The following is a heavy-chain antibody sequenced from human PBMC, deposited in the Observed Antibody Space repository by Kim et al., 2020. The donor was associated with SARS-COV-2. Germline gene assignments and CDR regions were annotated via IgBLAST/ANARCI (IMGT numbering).Heavy chain of an antibody. CDR3: ARPIAGGPEAFDI. V-gene: IGHV4-39*01. CDR2: NYDSGNT. Sequence: SETLSLTCTVSGGSISSSNYYWVWIRQPTGKGLEGIGYNYDSGNTNYNPSLKIRITVSGDTSKNQISLKLSSVTAADTAVYYCARPIAGGPEAFDIWGQGTMVTVSS. D-gene: IGHD6-6*01. CDR1: GGSISSSNYY. J-gene: IGHJ3*02.